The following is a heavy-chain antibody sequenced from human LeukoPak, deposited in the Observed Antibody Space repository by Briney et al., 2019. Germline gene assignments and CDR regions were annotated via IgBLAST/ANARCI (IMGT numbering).Heavy chain of an antibody. D-gene: IGHD3-3*01. J-gene: IGHJ6*03. V-gene: IGHV3-21*01. CDR3: ARDLAFWSGALGGYMDV. CDR2: ISSSSSYI. CDR1: GFTFSSYS. Sequence: GVLRLSCAASGFTFSSYSMNWVRQAPGKGLEWVSSISSSSSYIYYADSVKGRFTISRDNAKNSLYLQMNSLRAEDTAVYYCARDLAFWSGALGGYMDVWGKGTTVTVSS.